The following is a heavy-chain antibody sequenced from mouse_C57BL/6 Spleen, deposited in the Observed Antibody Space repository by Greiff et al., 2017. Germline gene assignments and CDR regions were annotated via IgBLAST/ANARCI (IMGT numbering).Heavy chain of an antibody. V-gene: IGHV1-42*01. Sequence: EVQLVESGPELVKPGASVKISCKASGYSFTGYYMNWVKQSPEKSLEWIGEINPSTGGTTYNQKFKAKATLTVDKSSSTAYMQLKSLTSEDSAVYYCARREYYSNYVAWFAYWGQGTLVTVSA. J-gene: IGHJ3*01. D-gene: IGHD2-5*01. CDR1: GYSFTGYY. CDR3: ARREYYSNYVAWFAY. CDR2: INPSTGGT.